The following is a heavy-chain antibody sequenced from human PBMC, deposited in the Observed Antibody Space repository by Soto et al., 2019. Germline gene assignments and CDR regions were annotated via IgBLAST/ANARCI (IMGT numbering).Heavy chain of an antibody. J-gene: IGHJ4*02. D-gene: IGHD3-9*01. CDR2: INTEGSST. V-gene: IGHV3-74*01. CDR3: ARKDILPGLDH. Sequence: EVQLVESGGDLVQPGGSLRLSCAASGFTFTSYWMHWVRQAPGMGLVWVARINTEGSSTSYADAVKGRFTISRDNAGNTLDLEMNSLIAEDTAVYYCARKDILPGLDHWGQGNLVRVSS. CDR1: GFTFTSYW.